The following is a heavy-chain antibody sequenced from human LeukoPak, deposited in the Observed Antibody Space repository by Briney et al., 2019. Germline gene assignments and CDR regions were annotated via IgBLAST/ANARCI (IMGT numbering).Heavy chain of an antibody. CDR2: ISWNSGSI. J-gene: IGHJ4*02. CDR3: AKDMRGGTGTSFDY. V-gene: IGHV3-9*01. D-gene: IGHD1-1*01. CDR1: GFTFDNYA. Sequence: GGSLRLTCAASGFTFDNYAMHWVRQAPGKGLEWVSSISWNSGSISYADSLKGRFAVSRDNAKNSLYLQMNSLRAEDTALYYSAKDMRGGTGTSFDYWGQGTLVTVSS.